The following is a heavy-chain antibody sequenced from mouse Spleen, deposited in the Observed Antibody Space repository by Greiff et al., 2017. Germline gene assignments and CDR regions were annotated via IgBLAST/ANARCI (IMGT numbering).Heavy chain of an antibody. CDR1: GYTFTDYE. D-gene: IGHD2-4*01. Sequence: QVQLKESGAELVRPGASVTLSCKASGYTFTDYEMHWVKQTPVHGLEWIGAIDPETGGTAYNQKFKGKAILTADKSSSTAYMELRSLTSEDSAVYYCTVGADYAFAYWGQGTLVTVSA. CDR2: IDPETGGT. J-gene: IGHJ3*01. V-gene: IGHV1-15*01. CDR3: TVGADYAFAY.